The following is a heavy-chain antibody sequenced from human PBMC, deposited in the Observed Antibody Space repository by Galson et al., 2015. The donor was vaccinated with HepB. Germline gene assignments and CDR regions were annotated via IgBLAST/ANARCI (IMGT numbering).Heavy chain of an antibody. CDR2: ISWNSGSI. CDR1: GFTFDDYD. V-gene: IGHV3-9*01. J-gene: IGHJ6*02. Sequence: SLRLSCAASGFTFDDYDMYWVRQGPGKGLEWVSGISWNSGSIGYADSVKGRFTTSRDNAKNSLYLQMNSLRAEDTALYYCAKGLKYYYYAMDVWGQVTTVTVSS. CDR3: AKGLKYYYYAMDV.